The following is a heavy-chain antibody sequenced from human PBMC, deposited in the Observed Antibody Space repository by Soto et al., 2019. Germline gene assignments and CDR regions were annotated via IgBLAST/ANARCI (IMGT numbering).Heavy chain of an antibody. D-gene: IGHD6-13*01. Sequence: ETLSLTCTVSGGSVSSGSYFWSWVRQAPGKGLEWVSAISGSGGSTYYADSVKGRFTISRDNSKNTLYLQMNSLRAEDTAVYYCAKAAAAPSLYYFDYWGQGTLVTVSS. J-gene: IGHJ4*02. CDR1: GGSVSSGSYF. V-gene: IGHV3-23*01. CDR3: AKAAAAPSLYYFDY. CDR2: ISGSGGST.